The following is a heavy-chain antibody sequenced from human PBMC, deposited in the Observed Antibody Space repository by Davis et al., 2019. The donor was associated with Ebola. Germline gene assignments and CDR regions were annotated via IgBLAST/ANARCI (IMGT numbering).Heavy chain of an antibody. CDR1: GGSISSYY. V-gene: IGHV4-59*12. CDR2: ISYSGDT. D-gene: IGHD3-3*01. J-gene: IGHJ3*02. Sequence: SETLSLTCTVSGGSISSYYWSWIRQHPGKGLEWIGHISYSGDTYYNPSLKSRLTISLDTSKSHFSLKLGSVTAADTALYYCARITIFGVAANAFDIWGQGTMVTVSS. CDR3: ARITIFGVAANAFDI.